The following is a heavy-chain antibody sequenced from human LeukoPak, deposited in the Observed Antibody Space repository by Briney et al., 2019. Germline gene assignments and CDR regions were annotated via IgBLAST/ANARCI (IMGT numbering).Heavy chain of an antibody. J-gene: IGHJ4*02. V-gene: IGHV3-11*06. Sequence: GGSLRLSCAASGFTFSDYYMSWIRQAPGKGLEWVSSISSSSSYIYYADSVKGRFTISRDNAKNSLYLQMNSLRAEDTAVYYCARFNSSSWYLDYWGQGTLVTVSS. D-gene: IGHD6-13*01. CDR1: GFTFSDYY. CDR3: ARFNSSSWYLDY. CDR2: ISSSSSYI.